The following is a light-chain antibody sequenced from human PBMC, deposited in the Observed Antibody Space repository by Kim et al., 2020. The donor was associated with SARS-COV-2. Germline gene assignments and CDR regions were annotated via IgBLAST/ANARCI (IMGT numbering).Light chain of an antibody. CDR3: QSYYNTEWV. CDR1: SGRIASSY. CDR2: EDD. J-gene: IGLJ3*02. V-gene: IGLV6-57*03. Sequence: GKTVTISCTRSSGRIASSYVQWFQQRPASAPTTVIFEDDHSPSGVPDRFSGSIDRSSNSASLTISGLETEDEADYYCQSYYNTEWVLGGGTKVTVL.